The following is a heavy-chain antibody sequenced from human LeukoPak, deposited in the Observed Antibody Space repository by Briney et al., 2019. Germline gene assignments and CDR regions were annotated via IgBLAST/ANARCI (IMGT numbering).Heavy chain of an antibody. D-gene: IGHD3-10*02. CDR3: ARNVYNFDY. Sequence: GGSLRLSCAASGFNFSSYEMNWVRQAPGKGLEWVSYISSSGSTIYYADSVQGRFTISRDNAQNSLYLQMSSLRAEDTAVYYCARNVYNFDYWGQGTLVTVSS. CDR1: GFNFSSYE. V-gene: IGHV3-48*03. J-gene: IGHJ4*02. CDR2: ISSSGSTI.